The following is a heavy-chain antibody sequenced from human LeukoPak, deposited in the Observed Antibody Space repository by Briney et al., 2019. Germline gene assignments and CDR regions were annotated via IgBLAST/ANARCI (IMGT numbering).Heavy chain of an antibody. CDR1: GYTFTSYG. J-gene: IGHJ4*02. CDR2: ISAYSGNT. CDR3: ARGEYSSGWFQLDY. V-gene: IGHV1-18*01. D-gene: IGHD6-19*01. Sequence: ASVKVSCKASGYTFTSYGISWVRQAPGQGLEWMGWISAYSGNTNYAQKLQGRVTMTTDTSTSTAYMELRSLRSDDTAVYYCARGEYSSGWFQLDYWGQGTLVTVSS.